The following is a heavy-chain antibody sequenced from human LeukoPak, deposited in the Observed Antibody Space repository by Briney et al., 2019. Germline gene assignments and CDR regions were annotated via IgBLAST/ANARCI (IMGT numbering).Heavy chain of an antibody. V-gene: IGHV3-66*02. D-gene: IGHD6-19*01. J-gene: IGHJ6*03. CDR2: IYSGGST. CDR3: ARGPSSGWYYYYYMDV. Sequence: PGGSLRLSCAASGFTFSSNYMSWVRQAPGKGLEWVSVIYSGGSTYYADSVKGRFTISRDNSKNTLYLQMNSLRAEDTAVYYCARGPSSGWYYYYYMDVWGKGTTVTVSS. CDR1: GFTFSSNY.